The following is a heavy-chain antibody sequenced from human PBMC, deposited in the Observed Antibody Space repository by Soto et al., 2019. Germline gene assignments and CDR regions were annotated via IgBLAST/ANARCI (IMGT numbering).Heavy chain of an antibody. CDR2: ISGSGGST. J-gene: IGHJ4*02. D-gene: IGHD3-22*01. CDR1: GLTCISFA. V-gene: IGHV3-23*01. Sequence: SMRLPCAVAGLTCISFARRWVRQHSGKGLEWVSVISGSGGSTYYADSVKGRFTISRDNSKNTLYLQMNSLRAEDTAVYFCAKDGYYDSSGYYGYWGQGTLVTVS. CDR3: AKDGYYDSSGYYGY.